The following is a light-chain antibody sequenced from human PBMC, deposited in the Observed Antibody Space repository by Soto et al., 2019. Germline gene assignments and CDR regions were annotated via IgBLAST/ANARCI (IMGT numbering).Light chain of an antibody. CDR1: SSDVGGYNY. CDR3: SSYTSGFYV. V-gene: IGLV2-14*01. Sequence: QSVLTQPASVSGSPGQSITISCTGTSSDVGGYNYVSWYQQHPGKAPKLMIYDVSDRPSGVSNSFSGSKSGNTASLTISGLQAEDEADYYCSSYTSGFYVFGTGTKV. CDR2: DVS. J-gene: IGLJ1*01.